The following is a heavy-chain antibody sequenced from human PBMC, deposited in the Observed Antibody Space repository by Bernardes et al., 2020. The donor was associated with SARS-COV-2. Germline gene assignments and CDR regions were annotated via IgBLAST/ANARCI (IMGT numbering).Heavy chain of an antibody. CDR1: GGSISSSNYY. Sequence: ETLSLTCTVSGGSISSSNYYWGWIRQPPGKGLEWIGSIYSSGSSYYNPSLQSRVTISVDTSKNQFSLKVSSVTAADTAVYYCARASQASGSYHYYYGMDVWGQGTSVTVSS. CDR3: ARASQASGSYHYYYGMDV. D-gene: IGHD1-26*01. CDR2: IYSSGSS. V-gene: IGHV4-39*07. J-gene: IGHJ6*02.